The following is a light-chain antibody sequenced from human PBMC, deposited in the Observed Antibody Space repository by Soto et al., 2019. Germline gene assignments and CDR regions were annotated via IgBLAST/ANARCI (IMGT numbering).Light chain of an antibody. CDR1: SSDIGGYDV. Sequence: QSALTQPASVSGSPGQTITISCTGTSSDIGGYDVVSWYQQHPGKDPKLLIYEVAKRPSGVSNRFSGSKSGSTASLTVSGLQAEDDADYHCCSFAGGTTFWLFGGGTKLPV. CDR3: CSFAGGTTFWL. J-gene: IGLJ3*02. V-gene: IGLV2-23*02. CDR2: EVA.